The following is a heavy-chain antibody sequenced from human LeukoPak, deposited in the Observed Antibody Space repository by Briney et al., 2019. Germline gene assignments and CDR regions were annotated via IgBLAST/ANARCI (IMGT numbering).Heavy chain of an antibody. J-gene: IGHJ4*02. CDR3: ARARSSGAGATYYFDY. D-gene: IGHD1-26*01. Sequence: SQTLSLTCAISGDSVSSNSAAWNWIRQSPSRVLEWLGRTYYRSKWYNDYAVSVKSRITINPDTSKNQFSLQLNSVTPEDTAVYYCARARSSGAGATYYFDYWGQGTLVTVSS. CDR2: TYYRSKWYN. CDR1: GDSVSSNSAA. V-gene: IGHV6-1*01.